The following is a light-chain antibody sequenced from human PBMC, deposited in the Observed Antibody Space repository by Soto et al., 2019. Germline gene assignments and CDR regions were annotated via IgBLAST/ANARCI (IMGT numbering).Light chain of an antibody. CDR1: SSNIGNNT. J-gene: IGLJ2*01. CDR2: SNN. V-gene: IGLV1-44*01. CDR3: AAWDDSLKGVV. Sequence: QSVLTQPPSVSEAPRQRVTISCSGSSSNIGNNTVNWYQQLPGTAPKLLIYSNNQRPSGVPDRFSGSKSGTSASLAISGLQSEDEADYYCAAWDDSLKGVVFGGGTKLTVL.